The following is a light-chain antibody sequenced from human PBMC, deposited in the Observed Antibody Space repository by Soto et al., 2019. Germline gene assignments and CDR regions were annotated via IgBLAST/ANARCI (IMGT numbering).Light chain of an antibody. CDR1: SSDIGAYDY. J-gene: IGLJ1*01. CDR3: SSYTGGNPSYV. V-gene: IGLV2-14*01. CDR2: EVT. Sequence: QSALTQPASLSGSPGQSITISCTGTSSDIGAYDYVSWFQQHPGKAPKLMIYEVTIRPSGVSDRFSGSKSGNTASLTVSGLQAEDEADYYCSSYTGGNPSYVFGTGTKVTVL.